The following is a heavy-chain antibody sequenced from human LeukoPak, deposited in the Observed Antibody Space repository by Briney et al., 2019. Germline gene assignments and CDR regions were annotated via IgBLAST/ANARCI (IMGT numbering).Heavy chain of an antibody. CDR2: IYYSGST. V-gene: IGHV4-39*07. Sequence: SETLSLTCAVSGGAISICSYYWGWIRPPPGMGLEWVGSIYYSGSTYYNPSLKSRGTISVDTSKNQFSLKLSSVTAADTAVYYCARVQGWFAPWGQRTLVTVSS. J-gene: IGHJ5*02. CDR1: GGAISICSYY. CDR3: ARVQGWFAP.